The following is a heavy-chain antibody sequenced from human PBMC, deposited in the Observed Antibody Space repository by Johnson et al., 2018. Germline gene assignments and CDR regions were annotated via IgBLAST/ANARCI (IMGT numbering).Heavy chain of an antibody. Sequence: VQLVESGGGLVQPGGSLRLSCAASGFTFSSYAMSWVRQAPGKGLEWVSAISGSGGSTYDADSVKGRLTISKDNSKNTLYLQMNSLRAGDTAVNYWAKWVTMCIDAFDSWGQGTMVTVSS. CDR3: AKWVTMCIDAFDS. CDR1: GFTFSSYA. J-gene: IGHJ3*02. D-gene: IGHD2-21*02. CDR2: ISGSGGST. V-gene: IGHV3-23*04.